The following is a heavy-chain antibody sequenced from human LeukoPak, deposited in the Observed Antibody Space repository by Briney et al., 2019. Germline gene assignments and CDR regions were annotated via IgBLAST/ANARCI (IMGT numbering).Heavy chain of an antibody. CDR1: GGTFSSYA. CDR3: ARSRQWELRNKILDY. J-gene: IGHJ4*02. Sequence: SVKVSCKASGGTFSSYAISWVRQAPGQGLEWMEGIIPIFGTANYAQKFQGRVTITTDESTSTAYMELSSLRSEDTAVYYCARSRQWELRNKILDYWGQGTLVTVSS. V-gene: IGHV1-69*05. CDR2: IIPIFGTA. D-gene: IGHD1-26*01.